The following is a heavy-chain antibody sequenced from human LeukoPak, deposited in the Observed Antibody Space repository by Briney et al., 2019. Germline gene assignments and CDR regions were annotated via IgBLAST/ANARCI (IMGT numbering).Heavy chain of an antibody. J-gene: IGHJ4*02. D-gene: IGHD3/OR15-3a*01. Sequence: PSETLSLTCTVSGVSISSSNSYWGWIRQPPGKGLEWIGSIYYSGNTYYNASLKSQVSISIDTSKNQFSLRLTPVTAADTAVYYCARQTGSGLFILPGGQGTLVTVSS. CDR2: IYYSGNT. V-gene: IGHV4-39*01. CDR1: GVSISSSNSY. CDR3: ARQTGSGLFILP.